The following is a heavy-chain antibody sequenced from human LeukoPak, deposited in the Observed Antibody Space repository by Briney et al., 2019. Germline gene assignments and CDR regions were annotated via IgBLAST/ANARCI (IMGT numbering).Heavy chain of an antibody. D-gene: IGHD3-10*01. CDR2: ISTGDTAI. CDR1: GFTFSDHY. J-gene: IGHJ4*02. CDR3: ARAHYYFGSRHPYYFDS. Sequence: GGSLRLSCAASGFTFSDHYMSWIRQTPGKGLEWISYISTGDTAIFYADSVKGRFTISRDNAKDSLYLQMSSLRAEDTAVYYCARAHYYFGSRHPYYFDSWGQGTLVTVSS. V-gene: IGHV3-11*01.